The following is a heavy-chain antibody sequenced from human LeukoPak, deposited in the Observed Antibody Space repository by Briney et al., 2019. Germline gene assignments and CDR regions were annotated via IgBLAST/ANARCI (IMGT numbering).Heavy chain of an antibody. CDR1: GFTFSSYA. J-gene: IGHJ3*02. CDR3: ARDGGDDAFDI. V-gene: IGHV3-23*01. D-gene: IGHD3-10*01. CDR2: ISGSGGST. Sequence: GGSLRLSCAASGFTFSSYAMSWVRQAPGKGLEWVSAISGSGGSTYYADSVKGRFTISRDNAKNSLYLQMNSLRAEDTAVYYCARDGGDDAFDIWGQGTMVTVSS.